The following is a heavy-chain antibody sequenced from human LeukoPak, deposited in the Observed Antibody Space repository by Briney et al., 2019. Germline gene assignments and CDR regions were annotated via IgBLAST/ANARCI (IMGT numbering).Heavy chain of an antibody. CDR3: AKTYISSWYFDY. J-gene: IGHJ4*02. CDR1: GFTFSSYA. CDR2: ISYDGSNK. Sequence: GGSLRLSCAASGFTFSSYAMHWVRQAPGKGLEWVAVISYDGSNKYYADSVKGRFTISRDNSKNTLYLQMNSLRAEDTAVYYCAKTYISSWYFDYWGQGTLVTVSS. D-gene: IGHD6-13*01. V-gene: IGHV3-30-3*02.